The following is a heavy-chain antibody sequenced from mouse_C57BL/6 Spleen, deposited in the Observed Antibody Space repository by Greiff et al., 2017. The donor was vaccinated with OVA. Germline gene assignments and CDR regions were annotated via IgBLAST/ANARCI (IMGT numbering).Heavy chain of an antibody. Sequence: VQLQQSDAELVKPGASVKISCKVSGYTFTDHTIHWMKQRPEQGLEWIGYIYPRDVSTKYNEKFKGKATLTADKSSSTAYMQLNSLTSEDSAVYFCARFGYDGPYYFDYWGQGTTLTVSS. J-gene: IGHJ2*01. CDR2: IYPRDVST. D-gene: IGHD2-2*01. CDR3: ARFGYDGPYYFDY. CDR1: GYTFTDHT. V-gene: IGHV1-78*01.